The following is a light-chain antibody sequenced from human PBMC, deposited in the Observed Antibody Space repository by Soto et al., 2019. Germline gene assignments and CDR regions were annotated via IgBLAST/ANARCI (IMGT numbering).Light chain of an antibody. Sequence: EIVLTQSPATLSLSPGERATLSCGASQTVGSTYLAWYQQKPGLAPRLLIYDASSRATGIPDRFSGSGSGTDFTLPISRLEPEDFAVYYCQHYGSSPWTFGQGTKVEIK. CDR1: QTVGSTY. CDR3: QHYGSSPWT. CDR2: DAS. J-gene: IGKJ1*01. V-gene: IGKV3D-20*01.